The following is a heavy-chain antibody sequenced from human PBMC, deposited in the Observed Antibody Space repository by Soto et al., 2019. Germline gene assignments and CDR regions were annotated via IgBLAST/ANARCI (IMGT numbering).Heavy chain of an antibody. CDR2: ISSSSSYI. V-gene: IGHV3-21*01. D-gene: IGHD2-15*01. CDR3: AREGYCSGGSCLFLSHYYYYYMDV. CDR1: GFTFSSYS. Sequence: EVQLVESGGGLVKPGGSLRLSCAASGFTFSSYSMNWVRQAPGKGLEWVSSISSSSSYIYYADSVKGRFTISRDNAKNSLYLQMNSLRAEDTAVYYCAREGYCSGGSCLFLSHYYYYYMDVWGKGTTVTVSS. J-gene: IGHJ6*03.